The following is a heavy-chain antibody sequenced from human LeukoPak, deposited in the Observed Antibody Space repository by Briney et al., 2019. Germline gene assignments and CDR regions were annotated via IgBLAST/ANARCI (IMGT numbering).Heavy chain of an antibody. D-gene: IGHD1-1*01. CDR2: INPNSGGT. V-gene: IGHV1-2*06. CDR3: ARTSPYAGSWNAKANSYYFDY. J-gene: IGHJ4*02. Sequence: VASVKVSCKASEYTFTGYYMHWVRQAPGQGREWMGRINPNSGGTNYAQKFQDRVTMTRDTSISTAYMELNGLRSEDTAVYGCARTSPYAGSWNAKANSYYFDYWGQGSLVTVSS. CDR1: EYTFTGYY.